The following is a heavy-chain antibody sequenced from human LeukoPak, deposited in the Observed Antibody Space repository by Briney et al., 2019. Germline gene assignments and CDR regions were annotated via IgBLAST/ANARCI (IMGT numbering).Heavy chain of an antibody. CDR2: IYSGGST. J-gene: IGHJ5*02. V-gene: IGHV3-53*01. CDR1: GFTVSSNY. CDR3: ARDSITMVRGVIFRWFDP. Sequence: GGSLRLSCAASGFTVSSNYMSWVRQAPGKGLEWVSVIYSGGSTYYADSVKGRFTISRDNAKNSLYLQMNSLRAEDTAVYYCARDSITMVRGVIFRWFDPWGQGTLVTVSS. D-gene: IGHD3-10*01.